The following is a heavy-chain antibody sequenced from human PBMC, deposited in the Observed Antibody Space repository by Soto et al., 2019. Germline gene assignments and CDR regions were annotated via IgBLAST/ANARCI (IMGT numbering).Heavy chain of an antibody. CDR1: GFTFSSYA. V-gene: IGHV3-30-3*01. Sequence: GGSLRLSCAASGFTFSSYAMHWVRQAPGKGLEWVAVISYDGSNKYYADSVKGRFTISRDNSKNTLYLQMNSLRAEDTAVYYCARGPASKGFNWFDPWGQGTLVTVSS. CDR3: ARGPASKGFNWFDP. CDR2: ISYDGSNK. J-gene: IGHJ5*02.